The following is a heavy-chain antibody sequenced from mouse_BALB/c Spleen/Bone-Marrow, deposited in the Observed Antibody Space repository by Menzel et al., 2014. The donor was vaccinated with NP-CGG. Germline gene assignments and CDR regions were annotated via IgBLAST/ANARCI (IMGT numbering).Heavy chain of an antibody. Sequence: VQLVESGPELVKPGASVKMSCKASGYTFTDYVITWVKQRTGQGLEWIGEIYPGSGSTYYNEKFKSKATLTADKSSNTAYMQLGSLTSEDSAVYFCARLDGNYRYAMDYWGQGTSVTVSS. CDR2: IYPGSGST. CDR1: GYTFTDYV. CDR3: ARLDGNYRYAMDY. V-gene: IGHV1-77*01. J-gene: IGHJ4*01. D-gene: IGHD2-1*01.